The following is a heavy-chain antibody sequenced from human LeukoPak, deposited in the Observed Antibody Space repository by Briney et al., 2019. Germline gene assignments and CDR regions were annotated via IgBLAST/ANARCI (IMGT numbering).Heavy chain of an antibody. D-gene: IGHD3-10*01. Sequence: ASVKVSCKASGYTFTGYHVHWVRQAPGQGLEWVGRINPNSGVTNYAQKFQGRVTMTRHTSITTAHMELSRLRSDDTAVYYCARDRSGILGYYYNGMDVWGQGTTVTVSS. V-gene: IGHV1-2*06. CDR1: GYTFTGYH. CDR2: INPNSGVT. J-gene: IGHJ6*02. CDR3: ARDRSGILGYYYNGMDV.